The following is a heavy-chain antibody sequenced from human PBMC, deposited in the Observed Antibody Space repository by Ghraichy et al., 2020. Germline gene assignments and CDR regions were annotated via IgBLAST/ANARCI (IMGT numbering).Heavy chain of an antibody. D-gene: IGHD3-10*01. Sequence: ASVKVSCKASGYTFTSYDINWVRQATGQGLEWMGWMNPNSGNTGYAQKFQGRVTMTRNTSISTAYMELSSLRSEDTAVYYCARSGISYGSGSYYNWRVWGQGTMVTVS. CDR2: MNPNSGNT. V-gene: IGHV1-8*01. CDR1: GYTFTSYD. CDR3: ARSGISYGSGSYYNWRV. J-gene: IGHJ3*01.